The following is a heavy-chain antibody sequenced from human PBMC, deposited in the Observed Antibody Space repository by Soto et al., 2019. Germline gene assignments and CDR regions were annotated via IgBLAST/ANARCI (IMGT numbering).Heavy chain of an antibody. Sequence: SETLSLTCTVSGGSISSYYWSWIRQPPGKGLEWIGYIYYSGSTNYNPSLKSRVTISVDTSKNQFSLKLSSVTAADTAVYYCAREQWELPYYYYGMDVWGQGTTVTVSS. V-gene: IGHV4-59*01. CDR1: GGSISSYY. CDR3: AREQWELPYYYYGMDV. D-gene: IGHD1-26*01. J-gene: IGHJ6*02. CDR2: IYYSGST.